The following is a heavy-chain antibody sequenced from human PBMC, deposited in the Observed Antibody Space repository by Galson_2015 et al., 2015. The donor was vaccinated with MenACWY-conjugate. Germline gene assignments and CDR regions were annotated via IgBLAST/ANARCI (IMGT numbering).Heavy chain of an antibody. J-gene: IGHJ3*02. CDR3: AHRITTVTNAFDN. V-gene: IGHV2-5*02. CDR1: GFSLTSSGVG. CDR2: IYWDDDK. D-gene: IGHD4-17*01. Sequence: PALVKPTQTLTLPCTFSGFSLTSSGVGVGWIRQPPGKALEWLALIYWDDDKRYSPSLKSRLTISKDSSKNQVVLIMTNMDPVDSGTYYCAHRITTVTNAFDNWGQGAMVTVSS.